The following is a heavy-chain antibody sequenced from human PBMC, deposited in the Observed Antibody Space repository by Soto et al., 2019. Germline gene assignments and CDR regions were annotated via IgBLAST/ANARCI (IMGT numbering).Heavy chain of an antibody. CDR3: AHKGPEDWPLDY. Sequence: QITLKESGPTLVRPTQTLTLTCAFSGFSLSTSGVGVGWTRQPPGKALEWLAVIYWDDSKHSSPSLRSRRTITKDTSKNQVVLTMTNMDPMDTGTYYCAHKGPEDWPLDYWGQGTLVTVSS. D-gene: IGHD3-9*01. J-gene: IGHJ4*02. CDR1: GFSLSTSGVG. CDR2: IYWDDSK. V-gene: IGHV2-5*02.